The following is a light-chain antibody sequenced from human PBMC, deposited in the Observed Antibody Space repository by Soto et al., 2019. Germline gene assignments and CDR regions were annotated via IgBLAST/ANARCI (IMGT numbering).Light chain of an antibody. J-gene: IGKJ1*01. V-gene: IGKV1-5*03. CDR1: QNIKNW. Sequence: DLQMTQSPSTLSASVGDRVTIACRASQNIKNWLAWYQQKPGKVPKLLIYTASSLESGVQSRFSGSGSGTEFTLTISSLQPDDFATYYCQQYNSYSRGTFGQGTKVEIK. CDR3: QQYNSYSRGT. CDR2: TAS.